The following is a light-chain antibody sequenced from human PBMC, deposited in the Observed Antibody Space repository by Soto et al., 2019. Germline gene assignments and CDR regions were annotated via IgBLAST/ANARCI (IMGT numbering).Light chain of an antibody. CDR2: TNN. J-gene: IGLJ3*02. V-gene: IGLV1-44*01. CDR1: FPNIGSHN. Sequence: QSVLTQPPSASGTPGQRVAITCSGSFPNIGSHNVNWFQQFPGTAPKLLIYTNNQRPSGVSDRFFGSKSGTSGSLVISGLQSEDEADYYCAAWDDILNGWVFGGGTKLTVL. CDR3: AAWDDILNGWV.